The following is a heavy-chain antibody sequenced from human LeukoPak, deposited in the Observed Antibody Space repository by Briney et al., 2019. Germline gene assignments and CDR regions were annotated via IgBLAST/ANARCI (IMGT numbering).Heavy chain of an antibody. CDR2: IYYSGIT. Sequence: SPTQSLTHTVAAGSISSYYWSSIQQPPGRGLEWLGYIYYSGITNYNPSLKSRVTISVVTSKNQYSLKLSSVTAADRAVYYCASSFETGSIDYWGQGTLVTVSS. J-gene: IGHJ4*02. CDR3: ASSFETGSIDY. V-gene: IGHV4-59*01. CDR1: AGSISSYY. D-gene: IGHD3-9*01.